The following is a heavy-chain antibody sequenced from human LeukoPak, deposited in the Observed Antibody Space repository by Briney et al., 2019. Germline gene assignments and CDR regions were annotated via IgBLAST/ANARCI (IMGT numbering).Heavy chain of an antibody. CDR2: INPNSGVT. D-gene: IGHD2-2*01. J-gene: IGHJ4*02. Sequence: ASVKVSCKASGYTFTAYPIHWVRQAPGQGLEWMGRINPNSGVTNYAQKFPGRVIMTRDTSISTAYMQLSSLKSDDTAVYYCARDSSNWSSFGSWGQGSLVIVSS. CDR3: ARDSSNWSSFGS. CDR1: GYTFTAYP. V-gene: IGHV1-2*06.